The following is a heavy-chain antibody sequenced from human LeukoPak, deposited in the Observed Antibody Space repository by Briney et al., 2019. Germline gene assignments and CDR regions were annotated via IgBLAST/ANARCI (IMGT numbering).Heavy chain of an antibody. V-gene: IGHV1-46*01. CDR3: AKHIAAAGTGY. J-gene: IGHJ4*02. CDR2: INPLT. D-gene: IGHD6-13*01. Sequence: GASVKVSCKASGYTFTSYYIHWVRQAPGQGLEWMGIINPLTNYAQKFQGRVTMTRDTSTSTVYMELSSLRSEDTAVYYCAKHIAAAGTGYWGQGTLVTVSS. CDR1: GYTFTSYY.